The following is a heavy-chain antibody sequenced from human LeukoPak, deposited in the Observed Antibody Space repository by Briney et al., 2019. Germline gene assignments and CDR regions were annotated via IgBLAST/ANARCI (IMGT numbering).Heavy chain of an antibody. J-gene: IGHJ3*02. CDR1: GGSISSHN. Sequence: PSETLSLTCAVSGGSISSHNRNWIRQPPGKGLEWIGNIYYSGSTNYNPSLRSRVTISVDTSKKQFSLKLRSVTAADTAVYYCTSQGIWGQGTMVTVSS. CDR2: IYYSGST. CDR3: TSQGI. V-gene: IGHV4-59*11.